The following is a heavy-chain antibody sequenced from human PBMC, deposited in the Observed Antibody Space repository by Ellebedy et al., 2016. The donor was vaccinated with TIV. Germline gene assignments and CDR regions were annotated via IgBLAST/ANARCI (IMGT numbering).Heavy chain of an antibody. Sequence: MPSETLSLTCTVSGSSISSSSYYWGWIRQPPGKGLEWIGSIYYSVSTCYNPSLKSRVTISVDTSKTQFSLKLSSVTAADTAVYYCARATSPDKGQLALNWFDPWGQGTLVTVSS. V-gene: IGHV4-39*01. CDR2: IYYSVST. CDR1: GSSISSSSYY. J-gene: IGHJ5*02. CDR3: ARATSPDKGQLALNWFDP. D-gene: IGHD2-15*01.